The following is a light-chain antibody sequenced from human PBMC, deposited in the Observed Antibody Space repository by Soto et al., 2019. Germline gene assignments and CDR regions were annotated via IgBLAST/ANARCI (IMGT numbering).Light chain of an antibody. CDR3: SSYTSTYTYV. V-gene: IGLV2-14*01. CDR1: SSDVGGYNY. CDR2: DVS. J-gene: IGLJ1*01. Sequence: QSVLTQPASVSGSPGQSITISCTGTSSDVGGYNYVSSYQQHPGKAPKLMIYDVSNRPSGVSDRFSGSKSGNTASLTISGLQAEDEADFYCSSYTSTYTYVFGTGTKVNVL.